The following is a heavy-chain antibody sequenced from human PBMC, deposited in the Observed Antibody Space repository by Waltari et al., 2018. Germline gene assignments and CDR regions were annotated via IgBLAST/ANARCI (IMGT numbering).Heavy chain of an antibody. CDR1: GYSFTSYW. Sequence: EVQLVQSGAEVKKPGESLKISCKGSGYSFTSYWIGSVRQMPGNGLEWIVIIYPGDSDTRYSPSFQGQVTISADKSISTAYLQWSSLKASDTAMYYCARAGSTSLIGYYYYYMDVWGKGTTVTVSS. CDR3: ARAGSTSLIGYYYYYMDV. V-gene: IGHV5-51*01. J-gene: IGHJ6*03. CDR2: IYPGDSDT. D-gene: IGHD2-2*01.